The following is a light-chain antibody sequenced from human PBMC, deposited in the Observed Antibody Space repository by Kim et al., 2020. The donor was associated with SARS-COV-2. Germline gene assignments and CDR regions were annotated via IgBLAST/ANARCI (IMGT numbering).Light chain of an antibody. Sequence: LSPGERAAPSCSASQGGINYLAWYQQKPGQAPRLLIYDVSDRATAIPARFSGSGSGTDFTLTISSLEPEDFAVYYCQQRYSWPLTYGGGTKVDIK. J-gene: IGKJ4*01. CDR1: QGGINY. CDR2: DVS. CDR3: QQRYSWPLT. V-gene: IGKV3-11*01.